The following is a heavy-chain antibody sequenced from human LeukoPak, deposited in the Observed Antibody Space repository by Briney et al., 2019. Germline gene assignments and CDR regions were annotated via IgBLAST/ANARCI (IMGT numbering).Heavy chain of an antibody. J-gene: IGHJ6*02. CDR2: XXTTGDRT. CDR3: AKILERELQYYYYGMDV. D-gene: IGHD5-24*01. V-gene: IGHV3-23*04. CDR1: GFTFNSYA. Sequence: TGGSLRLSCAASGFTFNSYAMIWVRQAPGKGLXXXXXXXTTGDRTYYADXVKGXXAISRDNSKNTLYLQMNSLRAEDTAVYYCAKILERELQYYYYGMDVWGQGTSVTVSS.